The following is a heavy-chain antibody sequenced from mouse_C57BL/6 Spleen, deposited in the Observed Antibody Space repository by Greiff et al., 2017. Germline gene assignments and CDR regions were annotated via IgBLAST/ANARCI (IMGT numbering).Heavy chain of an antibody. Sequence: EVKLQESGPGLVKPSPSLSLTCSVTGYSITSGYYWNWIRQFPGNKLEWMGYISYDGSNNYNPSLKNRISITRDTSKNQFFLKLNSVTTEDTATYYCARAGNYYGSSSHWYFDVWGTGTTVTVSS. CDR1: GYSITSGYY. V-gene: IGHV3-6*01. D-gene: IGHD1-1*01. J-gene: IGHJ1*03. CDR3: ARAGNYYGSSSHWYFDV. CDR2: ISYDGSN.